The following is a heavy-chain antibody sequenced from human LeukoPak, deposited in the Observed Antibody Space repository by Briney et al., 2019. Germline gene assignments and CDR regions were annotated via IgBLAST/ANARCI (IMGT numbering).Heavy chain of an antibody. D-gene: IGHD2-2*01. V-gene: IGHV1-69*06. CDR2: IIPIFGTA. CDR3: ARERTLRDWFNP. Sequence: SVKVYCKASGGTFSSCAISWVRQAPGQGLEWMGGIIPIFGTANYAQKFQGRVTITADKTTSTAYMELSSLRSEDTAVYYCARERTLRDWFNPWGQGTLVTVSS. J-gene: IGHJ5*02. CDR1: GGTFSSCA.